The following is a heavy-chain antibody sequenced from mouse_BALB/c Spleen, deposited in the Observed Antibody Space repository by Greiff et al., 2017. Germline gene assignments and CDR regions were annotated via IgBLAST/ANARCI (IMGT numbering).Heavy chain of an antibody. D-gene: IGHD1-1*01. CDR3: ATVVAMDY. CDR1: GYTFTDYA. J-gene: IGHJ4*01. CDR2: ISTYYGDA. Sequence: VQRVESGAELVRPGVSVKISCKGSGYTFTDYAMHWVKQSHAKSLEWIGVISTYYGDASYNQKFKGKATMTVDKSSSTAYMELARLTSEDSAIYYCATVVAMDYWGQGTSVTVSS. V-gene: IGHV1S137*01.